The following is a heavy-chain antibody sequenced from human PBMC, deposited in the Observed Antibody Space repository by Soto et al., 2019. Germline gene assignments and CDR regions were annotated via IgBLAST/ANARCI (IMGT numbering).Heavy chain of an antibody. J-gene: IGHJ6*02. Sequence: ASVKVSCKASGYTFTSYGISWVRQAPGQGLEWMGWISAYNGNTNYAHKLQGRVTMTTGTSTSTAYMELRSLTTDDTAVYYCARRMVPGEYYYDSSQAGMDVWGQGTTVTVSS. CDR3: ARRMVPGEYYYDSSQAGMDV. V-gene: IGHV1-18*01. D-gene: IGHD3-22*01. CDR2: ISAYNGNT. CDR1: GYTFTSYG.